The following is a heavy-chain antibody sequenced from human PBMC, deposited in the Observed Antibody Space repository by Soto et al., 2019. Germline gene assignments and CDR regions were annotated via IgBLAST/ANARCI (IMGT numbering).Heavy chain of an antibody. CDR3: ARGRIAPAYFQF. CDR1: GFAFNSYA. CDR2: ISGGGGAA. D-gene: IGHD6-13*01. V-gene: IGHV3-23*01. Sequence: EVQLLESGGGLVQPGGSLRLSCVASGFAFNSYALTWVRQAPGKGLEWVSSISGGGGAAFYADSVRDRFSISKDKSINTLYLQMNSLRVEDTALYFCARGRIAPAYFQFWGPGTPVSVSS. J-gene: IGHJ1*01.